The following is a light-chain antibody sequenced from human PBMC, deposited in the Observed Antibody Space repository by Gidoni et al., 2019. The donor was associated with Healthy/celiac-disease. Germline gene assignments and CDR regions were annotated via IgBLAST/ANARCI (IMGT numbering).Light chain of an antibody. CDR1: QSISSY. J-gene: IGKJ4*01. CDR3: QQSYSTPLT. V-gene: IGKV1-39*01. CDR2: AAS. Sequence: IQMTQSPSSLSASVGDRVTITGRASQSISSYLNWYQQKPGKAPKLLIYAASSLQCGVPSRFSGSGSGTDFTLTISSLQPEDFATYYCQQSYSTPLTFGGGTKVEIK.